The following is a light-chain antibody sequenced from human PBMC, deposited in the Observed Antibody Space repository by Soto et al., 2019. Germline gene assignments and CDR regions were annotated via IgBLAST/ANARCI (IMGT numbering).Light chain of an antibody. CDR1: QYINTR. CDR2: QTS. J-gene: IGKJ1*01. V-gene: IGKV3D-15*01. CDR3: QQYDQWWT. Sequence: EIVLTQSPATLSSFPGDRVTLSCRASQYINTRLAWYQHRPGQAPRLLIYQTSIRAAGIPARFSASGSGTEYSLTISSLQSEDFGVYFCQQYDQWWTFGQGTKVDIK.